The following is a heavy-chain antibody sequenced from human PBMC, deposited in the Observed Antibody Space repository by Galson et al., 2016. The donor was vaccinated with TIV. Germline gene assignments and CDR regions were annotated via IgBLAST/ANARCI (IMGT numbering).Heavy chain of an antibody. CDR2: ISGSGGIT. CDR1: GFTFNNYA. J-gene: IGHJ3*02. Sequence: SLRLSCAASGFTFNNYAMHWVRQAPGKGLEWVSGISGSGGITYFADSVRGRFTISRDNCRKPLYLHLNSLRAEDTAVYYCAKRMNYGGAAFENWGQGTIVTVSS. D-gene: IGHD4-23*01. CDR3: AKRMNYGGAAFEN. V-gene: IGHV3-23*01.